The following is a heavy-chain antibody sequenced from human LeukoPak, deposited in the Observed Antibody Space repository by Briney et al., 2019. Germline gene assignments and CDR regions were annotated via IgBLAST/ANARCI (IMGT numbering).Heavy chain of an antibody. CDR3: ARDPSEGDPPGYYFDY. Sequence: SVKVSCKASVGTFSSYAISWVRQATGQGLEWMGGIIPIFGTANYAQKFQGRVTITADESTSTAYMELSSLRSEDTAVYYCARDPSEGDPPGYYFDYWGQGTLVTVSS. D-gene: IGHD2-21*02. CDR1: VGTFSSYA. V-gene: IGHV1-69*13. CDR2: IIPIFGTA. J-gene: IGHJ4*02.